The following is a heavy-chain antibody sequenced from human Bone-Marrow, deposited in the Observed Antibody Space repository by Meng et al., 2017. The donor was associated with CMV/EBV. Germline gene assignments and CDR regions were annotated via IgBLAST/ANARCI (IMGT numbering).Heavy chain of an antibody. CDR3: ARVFRGYYGMDV. V-gene: IGHV1-2*02. CDR1: GYTFTDYY. J-gene: IGHJ6*02. Sequence: ASVKVSCKASGYTFTDYYMHWVRQAPGQGLEWMGWISPNSGGTNYAQKFEGRVTMTRDTSISTTYMELSRLRSDDTAVYYCARVFRGYYGMDVWGQGNTVTVSS. CDR2: ISPNSGGT. D-gene: IGHD1-14*01.